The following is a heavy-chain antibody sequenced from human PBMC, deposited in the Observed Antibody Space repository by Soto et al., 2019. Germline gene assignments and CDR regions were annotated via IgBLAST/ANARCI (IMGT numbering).Heavy chain of an antibody. J-gene: IGHJ4*02. CDR2: IDPSDSYT. V-gene: IGHV5-10-1*01. CDR3: ARHLHPMIVLQWYFDF. D-gene: IGHD3-22*01. Sequence: GEALKISCKGSGYSFTSYWISWVRQMPGKGLEWMGRIDPSDSYTNYSPSFQGHVTISADKSISTAYLQWSSLKASDTAMYYCARHLHPMIVLQWYFDFWGQGTLVTVSS. CDR1: GYSFTSYW.